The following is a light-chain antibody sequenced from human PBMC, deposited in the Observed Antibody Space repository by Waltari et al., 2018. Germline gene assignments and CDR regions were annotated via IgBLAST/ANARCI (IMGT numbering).Light chain of an antibody. CDR3: SSYAGINDVA. V-gene: IGLV2-8*01. CDR2: EVT. CDR1: SSDIGGYNY. J-gene: IGLJ2*01. Sequence: QSALTQPPSASGSPGHSVSISCTGTSSDIGGYNYVSWYQQHPGKAPKLLIYEVTKRPSWVPDRFSASKSANTASLTVSGLQAEDEADYYCSSYAGINDVAFGGGTKLTVL.